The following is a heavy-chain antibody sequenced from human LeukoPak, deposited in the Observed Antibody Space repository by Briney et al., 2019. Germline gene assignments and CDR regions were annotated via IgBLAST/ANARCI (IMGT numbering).Heavy chain of an antibody. V-gene: IGHV4-34*01. J-gene: IGHJ6*02. CDR1: VGVFNGYY. CDR2: INHSGST. Sequence: SESMYLTCAVYVGVFNGYYCGWIRHPPWKGLEWIGVINHSGSTNYNPSLKSRVTISVDTSKNQFSLKLSSVTAADTAVYYCARWGPKVDSSGYYSLYYYYGMDVWGQGTTVTVSS. CDR3: ARWGPKVDSSGYYSLYYYYGMDV. D-gene: IGHD3-22*01.